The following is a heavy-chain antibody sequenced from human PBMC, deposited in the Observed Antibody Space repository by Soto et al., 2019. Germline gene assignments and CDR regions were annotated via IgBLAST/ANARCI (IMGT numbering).Heavy chain of an antibody. V-gene: IGHV3-43*02. CDR3: AKEIRPLEGLMVGNYYYGMDV. CDR1: GFTFDDYA. J-gene: IGHJ6*02. CDR2: ISGDGGST. Sequence: GGSLRLSCAASGFTFDDYAMHWVRQAPGKGLEWVSLISGDGGSTYYADSVKGRFTISRDNSKNSLYLQMNSLRTEDTALYYCAKEIRPLEGLMVGNYYYGMDVWGQGTTVTVSS. D-gene: IGHD2-8*01.